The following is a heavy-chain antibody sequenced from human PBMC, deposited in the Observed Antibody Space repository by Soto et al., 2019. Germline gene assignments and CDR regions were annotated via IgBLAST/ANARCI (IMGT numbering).Heavy chain of an antibody. J-gene: IGHJ6*02. Sequence: SCAASGFTFSSYAMSWVRQAPGKGLEWVSAISGSGGSTYYADSVKGRFTISRDNSKNTLYLQMNSLRAEDTAVYYCAKGELWFGLSYYYGMDVWGQGTTVTVSS. CDR2: ISGSGGST. CDR1: GFTFSSYA. V-gene: IGHV3-23*01. D-gene: IGHD3-10*01. CDR3: AKGELWFGLSYYYGMDV.